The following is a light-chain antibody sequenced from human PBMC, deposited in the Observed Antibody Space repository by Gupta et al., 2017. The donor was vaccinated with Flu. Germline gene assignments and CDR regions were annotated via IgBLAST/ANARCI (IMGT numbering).Light chain of an antibody. J-gene: IGKJ4*01. CDR3: QQYYNWPPIT. CDR2: GSS. V-gene: IGKV3-15*01. Sequence: EIVMTQSPATLSVSPGERATLSCRASQSVATDLAWYQHKPGQNSRLLIFGSSTRATGVPARFSGSGSGIEFTLNISSLQYEDFAVYYCQQYYNWPPITFGGGTKVEIK. CDR1: QSVATD.